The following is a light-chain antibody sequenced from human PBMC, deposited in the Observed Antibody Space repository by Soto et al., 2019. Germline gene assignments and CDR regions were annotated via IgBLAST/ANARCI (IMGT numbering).Light chain of an antibody. CDR3: QQYGSSPLA. Sequence: EIVLTQSPGTLSLSPGERATLSCRASQSVSSSYLAWYQQKPGQAPRILIYGASTRANDIPDRFSGSGSGTDFTFTISRLESEEFAVYFCQQYGSSPLAFGGRTKVEIK. J-gene: IGKJ4*02. V-gene: IGKV3-20*01. CDR1: QSVSSSY. CDR2: GAS.